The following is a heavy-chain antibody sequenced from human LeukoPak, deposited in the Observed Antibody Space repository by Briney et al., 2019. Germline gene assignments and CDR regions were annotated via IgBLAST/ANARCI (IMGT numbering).Heavy chain of an antibody. J-gene: IGHJ4*02. Sequence: ASVKVSCKASGYTFTSYYMHWVRQAPGQGLEWMGMINPSGGSTSYAQKFQGRVTMTRDTSTSTVYMELSSLRSEDTAVYYCVTSNNDIAAPDYWGQGTLVTVSS. V-gene: IGHV1-46*01. D-gene: IGHD6-25*01. CDR3: VTSNNDIAAPDY. CDR1: GYTFTSYY. CDR2: INPSGGST.